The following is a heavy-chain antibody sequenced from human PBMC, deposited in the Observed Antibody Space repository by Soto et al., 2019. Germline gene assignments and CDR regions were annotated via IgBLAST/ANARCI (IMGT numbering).Heavy chain of an antibody. CDR3: ARRRGVVAARPYYYYVMDV. V-gene: IGHV1-8*01. D-gene: IGHD6-6*01. CDR2: MNPSSGNT. Sequence: EASVKVSCKASGYTFTSYDINWVRQATGQGLEWMGWMNPSSGNTVYAQKFQGRVNMSRNTSTSTAYMELSSLRSDDTAVYYCARRRGVVAARPYYYYVMDVWGQGTTVTVSS. J-gene: IGHJ6*02. CDR1: GYTFTSYD.